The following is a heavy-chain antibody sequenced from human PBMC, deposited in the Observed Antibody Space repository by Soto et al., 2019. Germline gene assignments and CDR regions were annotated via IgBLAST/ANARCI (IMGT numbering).Heavy chain of an antibody. V-gene: IGHV1-8*01. J-gene: IGHJ3*02. CDR3: AREGGYCRGGSCYTEAFDI. CDR1: GYTFTSYD. Sequence: ASVKVSCKASGYTFTSYDINWVRQATGQGLEWMGWMNPNSGNTGYAQKFQGRVTMTRNTSISTAYMELSSLRSEDTAVYYCAREGGYCRGGSCYTEAFDIWGQGKMVTVPS. CDR2: MNPNSGNT. D-gene: IGHD2-15*01.